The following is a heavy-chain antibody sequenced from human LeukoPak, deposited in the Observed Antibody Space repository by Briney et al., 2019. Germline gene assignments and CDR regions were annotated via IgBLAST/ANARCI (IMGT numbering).Heavy chain of an antibody. V-gene: IGHV1-8*01. J-gene: IGHJ4*02. D-gene: IGHD6-6*01. CDR2: MNPNSGNT. CDR1: GYTFTSYD. CDR3: AKDRSRGIAARPYYFDY. Sequence: GASVKVSCKASGYTFTSYDINWVRQATGQGLEWMGWMNPNSGNTGYAQKFQGRVTMTRNTSISTAYMELSSLRAEDTAVYYCAKDRSRGIAARPYYFDYWGQGTLVTVSS.